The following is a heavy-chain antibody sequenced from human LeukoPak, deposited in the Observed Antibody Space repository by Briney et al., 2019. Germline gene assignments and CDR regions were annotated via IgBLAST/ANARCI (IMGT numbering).Heavy chain of an antibody. CDR2: IYYSGST. CDR1: GGSISSGDYY. CDR3: ARVNYDFWSGYYPGGKYNWFDP. D-gene: IGHD3-3*01. J-gene: IGHJ5*02. Sequence: SETLSLTCTVSGGSISSGDYYWSWIRQPPGKGLEWIGYIYYSGSTYYNPSLKGRVTISVDTSKNQFSLKLSSVTAADTAVYYCARVNYDFWSGYYPGGKYNWFDPWGQGTLVTVSS. V-gene: IGHV4-30-4*01.